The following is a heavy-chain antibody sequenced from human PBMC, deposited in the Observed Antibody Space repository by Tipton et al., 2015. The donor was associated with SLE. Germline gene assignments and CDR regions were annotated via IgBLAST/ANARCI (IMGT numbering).Heavy chain of an antibody. CDR2: FHYSGYT. D-gene: IGHD3-10*01. CDR1: GASMISHH. CDR3: AKDFHAFGELGWYFDV. J-gene: IGHJ2*01. Sequence: TLSLTCTVSGASMISHHWSWIRQPPGKGLEWIGYFHYSGYTDYNPSLKSRVTISADTSKSQFSLTLKFVTAADTAVYYCAKDFHAFGELGWYFDVWGRGTLVTVSS. V-gene: IGHV4-59*11.